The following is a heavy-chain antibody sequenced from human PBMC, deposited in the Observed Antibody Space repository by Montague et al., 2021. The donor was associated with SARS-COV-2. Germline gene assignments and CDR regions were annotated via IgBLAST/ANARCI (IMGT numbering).Heavy chain of an antibody. Sequence: SETLSLTCTVSGGSISNSVYYWGWVRQPPGKGLEWIGSIYYTGSTYYNPSLKSRLTISVDTSENQFSLNLSSMTAADTAVYYCARHPQHWGQGTLVTVSS. V-gene: IGHV4-39*01. J-gene: IGHJ1*01. CDR1: GGSISNSVYY. CDR3: ARHPQH. CDR2: IYYTGST.